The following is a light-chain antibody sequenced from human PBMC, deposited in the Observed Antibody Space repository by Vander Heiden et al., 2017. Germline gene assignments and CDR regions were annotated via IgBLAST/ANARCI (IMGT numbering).Light chain of an antibody. Sequence: QPVLTPPPSAPATPGQRVTISCSGSSSNIGSNYVYWYQQLPGTAPKLLIYRNNQRPSGVPDRFSGSKSGTSASLAISGLRSEDEADYYCAAWDDSLSGGVFGGGTKLTVL. CDR1: SSNIGSNY. CDR3: AAWDDSLSGGV. CDR2: RNN. V-gene: IGLV1-47*01. J-gene: IGLJ3*02.